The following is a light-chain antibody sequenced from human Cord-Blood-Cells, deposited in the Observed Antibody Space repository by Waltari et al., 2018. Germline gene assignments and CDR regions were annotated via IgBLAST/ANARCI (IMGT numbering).Light chain of an antibody. CDR2: AAS. Sequence: DIAIPQPPSSLSASVGHRVPTTCRASQSISSYLNWYQQKPGKAPKLLIYAASSLQSGVPSRFSGSGSGTDFTLTISSLQPEDFATYYCQQSYSTPYTFGQGTKLEIK. CDR1: QSISSY. J-gene: IGKJ2*01. CDR3: QQSYSTPYT. V-gene: IGKV1-39*01.